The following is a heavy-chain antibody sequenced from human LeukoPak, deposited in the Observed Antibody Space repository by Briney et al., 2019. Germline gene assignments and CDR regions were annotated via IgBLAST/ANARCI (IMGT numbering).Heavy chain of an antibody. CDR1: GSGFSFSNAW. CDR2: IKSKGDGGTT. J-gene: IGHJ5*01. V-gene: IGHV3-15*01. CDR3: STDWYDC. Sequence: GGSLRLSCAASGSGFSFSNAWMTWVRQAPGKGLEWVGRIKSKGDGGTTDYAAPVKGRFTMSRDDSQSTLYLQMNSLKVEDTAIYYCSTDWYDCWGQGTLVTVSS.